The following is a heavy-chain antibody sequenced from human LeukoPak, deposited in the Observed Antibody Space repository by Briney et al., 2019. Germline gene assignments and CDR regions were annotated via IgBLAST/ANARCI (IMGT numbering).Heavy chain of an antibody. CDR3: ARDGIAAAGIYFDY. CDR2: ISSSSSYI. J-gene: IGHJ4*02. Sequence: GGSLRLSCAASGLTFSSYSMNWVRQAPGKGLEWVSSISSSSSYIYYADSVKGRFTISRDNAKNSLYLQMNSLRAEDTAVYYCARDGIAAAGIYFDYWGQGTLVTVSS. V-gene: IGHV3-21*01. D-gene: IGHD6-13*01. CDR1: GLTFSSYS.